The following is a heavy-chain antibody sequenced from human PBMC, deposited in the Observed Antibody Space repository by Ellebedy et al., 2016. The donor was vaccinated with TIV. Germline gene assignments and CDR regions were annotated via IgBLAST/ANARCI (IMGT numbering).Heavy chain of an antibody. V-gene: IGHV3-23*01. D-gene: IGHD3-22*01. CDR3: AKSGLYYYDGGTYWDD. CDR1: GFTFSSYA. Sequence: GESLKISCAASGFTFSSYAMSWVRQAPGKGLEWVSTISGSVGSTYYADSVKGRFTISRDNSKNTLYLQMNSLRAEDTAVYYCAKSGLYYYDGGTYWDDWGQGTLVTVSS. J-gene: IGHJ4*02. CDR2: ISGSVGST.